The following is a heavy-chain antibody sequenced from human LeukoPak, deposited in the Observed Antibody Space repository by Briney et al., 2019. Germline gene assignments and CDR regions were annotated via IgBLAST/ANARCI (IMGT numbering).Heavy chain of an antibody. CDR2: ISSSSSTI. D-gene: IGHD6-13*01. CDR1: GFTFSSCS. J-gene: IGHJ4*02. Sequence: GGSLRLSCAASGFTFSSCSMNWVRQAPGKGLEWVSYISSSSSTIYYADSVKGRFTISRDNAKNSLYLQMNSLRAEDTAVYYCSGQLDPFDYWGQGTLVTVSS. V-gene: IGHV3-48*04. CDR3: SGQLDPFDY.